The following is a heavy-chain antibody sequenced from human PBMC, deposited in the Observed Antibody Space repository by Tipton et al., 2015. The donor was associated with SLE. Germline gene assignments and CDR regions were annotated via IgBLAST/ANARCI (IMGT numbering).Heavy chain of an antibody. CDR3: AREGDATIFGVVITEGWFDP. D-gene: IGHD3-3*01. CDR2: IYYIGNA. Sequence: TLSLTCTVSGDSISSRSYYWVWIRQSPGKGLEWIGYIYYIGNAYYNPSLESRVGISVDTSKNQFSLKLSSVTAADTAVYYCAREGDATIFGVVITEGWFDPWGQGTLVTVSS. V-gene: IGHV4-31*03. CDR1: GDSISSRSYY. J-gene: IGHJ5*02.